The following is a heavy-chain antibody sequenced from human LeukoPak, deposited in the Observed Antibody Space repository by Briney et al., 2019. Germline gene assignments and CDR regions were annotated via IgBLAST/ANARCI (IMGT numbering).Heavy chain of an antibody. CDR2: IIPIFGTA. J-gene: IGHJ5*02. CDR1: GYTFTGYY. V-gene: IGHV1-69*13. Sequence: ASVKVSCKASGYTFTGYYMHWVRQAPGQGLEWMGGIIPIFGTANYAQKFQGRVTITADESTSTAYMELSSLRSEDTAVYYCARRTMVRGVITTPIFDPWGQGTLVTVSS. CDR3: ARRTMVRGVITTPIFDP. D-gene: IGHD3-10*01.